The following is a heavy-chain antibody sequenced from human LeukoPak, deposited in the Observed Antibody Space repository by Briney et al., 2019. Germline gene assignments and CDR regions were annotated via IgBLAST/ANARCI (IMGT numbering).Heavy chain of an antibody. J-gene: IGHJ2*01. CDR2: IWYDGSNK. V-gene: IGHV3-30*02. D-gene: IGHD4-17*01. CDR3: AKDQSDGDYSHWYFDL. CDR1: GFTFSNYG. Sequence: GGSLRLSCVASGFTFSNYGMHWVRQAPGMGLEWVAVIWYDGSNKDYRDSVKGRFTISRDNSKNTLYLQMNSLRGEDTAVYYCAKDQSDGDYSHWYFDLWGRGTLVTVSS.